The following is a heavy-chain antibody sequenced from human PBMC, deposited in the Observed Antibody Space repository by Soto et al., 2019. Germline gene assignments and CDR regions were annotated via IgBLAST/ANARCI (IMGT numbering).Heavy chain of an antibody. CDR2: ISGSGGST. V-gene: IGHV3-23*01. J-gene: IGHJ4*02. CDR3: ANAPLRKSRDPFDY. Sequence: PGGSLTLSCAASGFTFSSYAMSWVRQAPGKGLEWVSAISGSGGSTYYADSVKGRFPIPRDNSKNTLYLQMNSLRAEDTAVYYCANAPLRKSRDPFDYWGQGTLVTVS. CDR1: GFTFSSYA.